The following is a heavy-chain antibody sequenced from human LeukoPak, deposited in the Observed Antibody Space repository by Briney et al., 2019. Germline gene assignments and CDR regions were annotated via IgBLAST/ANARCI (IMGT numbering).Heavy chain of an antibody. CDR1: GYTFTGYY. Sequence: ASVKVSCKASGYTFTGYYMHWVRQAPGQGLEWMGWISAYNGNTNYAQKLQGRVTMTTDTSTSTAYMELRSLRSDDTAVYYCASTYYDFWSGYYPFDYWGQGTLVTVSS. CDR3: ASTYYDFWSGYYPFDY. J-gene: IGHJ4*02. CDR2: ISAYNGNT. V-gene: IGHV1-18*04. D-gene: IGHD3-3*01.